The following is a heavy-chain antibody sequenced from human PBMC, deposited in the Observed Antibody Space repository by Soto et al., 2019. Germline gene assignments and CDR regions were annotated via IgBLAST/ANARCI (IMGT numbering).Heavy chain of an antibody. CDR1: GGSISSQY. J-gene: IGHJ4*02. CDR2: MYYSGSP. D-gene: IGHD6-13*01. V-gene: IGHV4-59*11. Sequence: SETLSLTCTVSGGSISSQYWSWIRQPPGQGLEWIAYMYYSGSPNYNPSLKSRVTISVDTPKNQFSLNLSFVTAADTAVYYCARGAATGRSDSWGQGTLVTVSS. CDR3: ARGAATGRSDS.